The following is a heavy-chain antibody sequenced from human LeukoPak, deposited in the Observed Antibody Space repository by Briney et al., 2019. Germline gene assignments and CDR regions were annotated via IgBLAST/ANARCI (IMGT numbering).Heavy chain of an antibody. D-gene: IGHD6-13*01. Sequence: PSETLSLTCTVSGGSISSYYWSWIRQPAGKGLEYIGRIYTSGSTNYNPSLKSRVTMSVDTSKNQFSLRLSSVTAADTAVYYCARTYGSSGLGYFDLWGRGTLVTVSS. J-gene: IGHJ2*01. V-gene: IGHV4-4*07. CDR1: GGSISSYY. CDR3: ARTYGSSGLGYFDL. CDR2: IYTSGST.